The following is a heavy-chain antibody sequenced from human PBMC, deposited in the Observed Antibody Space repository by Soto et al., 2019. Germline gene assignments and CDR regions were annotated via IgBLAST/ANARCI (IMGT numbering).Heavy chain of an antibody. CDR3: ARDPAVGYCSSTSCPYYYYGMDV. CDR2: IKQDGSEK. Sequence: EVQLVESGGGLVQPGGSLRLSCAASGFTFSSYWMSWVRQAPGKGLEWVANIKQDGSEKYYVDSVKGRFTISRDNAKNSLYLQMNSLRAEDTAVYYCARDPAVGYCSSTSCPYYYYGMDVWGQGTTVTVSS. D-gene: IGHD2-2*01. V-gene: IGHV3-7*03. CDR1: GFTFSSYW. J-gene: IGHJ6*02.